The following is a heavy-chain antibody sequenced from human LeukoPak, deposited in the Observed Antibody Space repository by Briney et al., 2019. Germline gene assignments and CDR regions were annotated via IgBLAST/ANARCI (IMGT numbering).Heavy chain of an antibody. CDR3: ARDLGRPAAMLHYSYMDV. J-gene: IGHJ6*03. V-gene: IGHV1-46*01. Sequence: ASVKVSCKASGYTFTTYGITWVRQAPGQGLEWLGIINPSGGSTTYAQKFQGRVTMTRDMSTSTVYMDLSSLRSEDTAVYYCARDLGRPAAMLHYSYMDVWGKGTTVTVSS. CDR1: GYTFTTYG. CDR2: INPSGGST. D-gene: IGHD2-2*01.